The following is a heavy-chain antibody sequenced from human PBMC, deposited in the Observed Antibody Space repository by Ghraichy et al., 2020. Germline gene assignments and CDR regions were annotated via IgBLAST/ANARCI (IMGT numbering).Heavy chain of an antibody. D-gene: IGHD3-10*01. Sequence: LSLTCAASGFTFSSYWMSWVRQAPGKGLEWVANIKQDGSEKYYVDSVKGRFTISRDNAKNSLYLQMNSLRAEDTAVYYCARDSPHYYGSGSYCAYWGQGTLVTVSS. V-gene: IGHV3-7*01. CDR2: IKQDGSEK. J-gene: IGHJ4*02. CDR3: ARDSPHYYGSGSYCAY. CDR1: GFTFSSYW.